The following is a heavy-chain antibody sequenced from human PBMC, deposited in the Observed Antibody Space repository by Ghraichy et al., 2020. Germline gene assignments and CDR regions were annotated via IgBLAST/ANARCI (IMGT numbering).Heavy chain of an antibody. CDR3: AKEDVVSATPVS. V-gene: IGHV3-23*01. CDR1: GFIFSGYA. CDR2: ISGCGGNT. D-gene: IGHD2-15*01. J-gene: IGHJ5*02. Sequence: GGSLRLSCAASGFIFSGYAMTWVRQAPGKGLAWFSGISGCGGNTYFADSVKGRFTLSRDNSMTTLYLQMNSLRAEDTATYYCAKEDVVSATPVSWGQRTLVTVSS.